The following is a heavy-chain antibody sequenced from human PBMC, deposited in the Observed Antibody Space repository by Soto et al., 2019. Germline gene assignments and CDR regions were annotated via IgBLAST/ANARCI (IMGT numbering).Heavy chain of an antibody. CDR1: CGSIISGGYY. D-gene: IGHD3-22*01. CDR3: ARNYYDSSGYYPLPYYYYYGMDV. V-gene: IGHV4-31*03. CDR2: IYYSGST. Sequence: PSETLSLTCTFSCGSIISGGYYWSWIRQHPGKGLEWIGYIYYSGSTYYNPSLKSRVTISVDTSKNQFSPKLSSVTAADTAVYYCARNYYDSSGYYPLPYYYYYGMDVWGQGTTVTVSS. J-gene: IGHJ6*02.